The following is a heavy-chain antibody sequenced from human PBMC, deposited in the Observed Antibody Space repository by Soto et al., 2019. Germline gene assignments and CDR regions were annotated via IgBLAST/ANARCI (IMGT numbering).Heavy chain of an antibody. Sequence: EVQLVESGGGLVKPGGSLRLSCAASGFTFSNAWMNWVRQAPGKGLEWVGRIKSKTDGGTTDYAAPVKGRFTISRDDSKNTLYLQMNSLKTEDTDGYYRTTDDDYGDYEVTIAVYYYGMDVWGQGTTVTVSS. CDR2: IKSKTDGGTT. CDR1: GFTFSNAW. D-gene: IGHD4-17*01. J-gene: IGHJ6*02. CDR3: TTDDDYGDYEVTIAVYYYGMDV. V-gene: IGHV3-15*07.